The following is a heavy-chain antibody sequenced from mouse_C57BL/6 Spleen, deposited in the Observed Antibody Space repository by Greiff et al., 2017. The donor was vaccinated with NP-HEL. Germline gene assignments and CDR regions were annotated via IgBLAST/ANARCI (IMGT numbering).Heavy chain of an antibody. V-gene: IGHV1-55*01. CDR1: GYTFTSYW. CDR2: IYPGSGST. Sequence: QVQLQQPGAELVKPGASVKMSCKASGYTFTSYWITWVKQRPGQCLEWIGDIYPGSGSTNYNEKFKSKATLTVDTSSSTAYMQLSSLTSEDSAVYYCAREGVTTVVEDWFAYWGQGTLVTVSA. J-gene: IGHJ3*01. D-gene: IGHD1-1*01. CDR3: AREGVTTVVEDWFAY.